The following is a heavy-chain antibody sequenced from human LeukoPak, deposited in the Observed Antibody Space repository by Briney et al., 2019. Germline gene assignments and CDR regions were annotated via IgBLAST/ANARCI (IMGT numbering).Heavy chain of an antibody. D-gene: IGHD3-9*01. CDR2: ISSNGGST. Sequence: GGSLRLSCAASGFTFSSYAMHWVRQAQGKGLEYVSAISSNGGSTYYANSVKGRFTISRDNSKNTLYLQMGSLRAEDMAVYYCARAYFDWSIPHFDYWGQGTLVTVSS. CDR1: GFTFSSYA. CDR3: ARAYFDWSIPHFDY. J-gene: IGHJ4*02. V-gene: IGHV3-64*01.